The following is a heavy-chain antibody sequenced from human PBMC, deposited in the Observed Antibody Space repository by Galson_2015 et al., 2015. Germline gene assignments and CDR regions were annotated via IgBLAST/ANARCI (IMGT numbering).Heavy chain of an antibody. Sequence: SVKVSCKASGGTFSSYAISWVRQAPGQGLEWMGGIIPIFGTANYAQKFQGRVTITADESTSTAYMELSSLRSEDTAVYYCARGTFCSSTSCYVGNWFDPWGQGTLVTVSS. CDR1: GGTFSSYA. J-gene: IGHJ5*02. CDR3: ARGTFCSSTSCYVGNWFDP. D-gene: IGHD2-2*01. CDR2: IIPIFGTA. V-gene: IGHV1-69*13.